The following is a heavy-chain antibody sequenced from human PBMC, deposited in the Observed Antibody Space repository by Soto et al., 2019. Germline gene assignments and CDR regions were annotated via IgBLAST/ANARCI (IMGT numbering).Heavy chain of an antibody. CDR2: IHSSGTF. J-gene: IGHJ6*02. Sequence: QVQLQEPGPGLVKPSETLSLTCTVSNGSISGSYWSWVRQPAGKRLEWIGRIHSSGTFNYNPSLKSRVTVSVDTSKNQVSLKLSSVTAADTAVYFCARDNKVSKGYGMDVWGQGTTVTVSS. CDR3: ARDNKVSKGYGMDV. V-gene: IGHV4-4*07. CDR1: NGSISGSY.